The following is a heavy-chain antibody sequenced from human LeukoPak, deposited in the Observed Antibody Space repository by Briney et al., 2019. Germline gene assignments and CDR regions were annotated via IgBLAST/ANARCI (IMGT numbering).Heavy chain of an antibody. CDR3: VRGGEDIVVVPAASTGYNWFDP. D-gene: IGHD2-2*01. CDR2: IIPILGIA. Sequence: SVKVSCKASGGTFSSYTISWVRQAPGQGLEWMGRIIPILGIANYAQKFQGRVTITADKSTSTAYMELSSLRSEDTAVYYCVRGGEDIVVVPAASTGYNWFDPWGQGTLVTVSS. V-gene: IGHV1-69*02. CDR1: GGTFSSYT. J-gene: IGHJ5*02.